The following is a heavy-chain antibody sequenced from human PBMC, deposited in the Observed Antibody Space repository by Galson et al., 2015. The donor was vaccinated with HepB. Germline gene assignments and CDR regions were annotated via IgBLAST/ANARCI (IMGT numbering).Heavy chain of an antibody. V-gene: IGHV4-61*01. CDR1: GGSVSSGSYY. CDR2: IYYSGST. J-gene: IGHJ4*02. Sequence: SETLSLTCTVSGGSVSSGSYYWSWIRQPPGKGLEWIGYIYYSGSTNYNPSLKSRVTISVDTSKNQFSLKLSSVTAADTAVYYCARGRAARIDYWGQGTLVTVSS. D-gene: IGHD6-25*01. CDR3: ARGRAARIDY.